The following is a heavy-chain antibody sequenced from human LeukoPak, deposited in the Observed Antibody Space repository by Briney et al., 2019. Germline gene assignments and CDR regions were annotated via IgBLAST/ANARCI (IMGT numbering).Heavy chain of an antibody. CDR2: INPSGGST. CDR3: ARTRGYYFDY. CDR1: GYSFTYYY. V-gene: IGHV1-46*01. Sequence: ASVKVSCKASGYSFTYYYMHWVRQAPGQGLEWMTMINPSGGSTTYAQNFQDRVTVTRDMSTSTVYMELSSLTSEDTAVYYCARTRGYYFDYWGQGTLVTVSS. J-gene: IGHJ4*02.